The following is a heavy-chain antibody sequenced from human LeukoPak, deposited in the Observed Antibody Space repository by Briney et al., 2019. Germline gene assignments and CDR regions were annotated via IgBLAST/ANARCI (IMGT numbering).Heavy chain of an antibody. D-gene: IGHD6-25*01. CDR2: INQSGST. CDR1: GGSFSGYY. CDR3: ATIQRDHAFDI. V-gene: IGHV4-34*01. J-gene: IGHJ3*02. Sequence: SETLSLTCAVYGGSFSGYYWSWLRQPPGKGLEWSGEINQSGSTSYNPSLKSRVTISVDTSKNQFSLKLSSVTAADTAVYYGATIQRDHAFDIWGQGTMVTVSS.